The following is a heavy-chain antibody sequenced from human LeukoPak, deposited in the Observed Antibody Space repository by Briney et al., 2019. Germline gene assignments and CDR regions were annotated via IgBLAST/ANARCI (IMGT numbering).Heavy chain of an antibody. V-gene: IGHV4-61*01. D-gene: IGHD6-13*01. CDR3: ARVSIAAASSFDY. CDR2: IYYSGST. CDR1: GGSFSSDSYY. J-gene: IGHJ4*02. Sequence: PSETLSLTCTASGGSFSSDSYYWIWLRQPPGQELEWIRYIYYSGSTNYSPSLKSRVTISVDTSKNQVSLKLSSVTAADTAVYYCARVSIAAASSFDYWGQGTLVTVSS.